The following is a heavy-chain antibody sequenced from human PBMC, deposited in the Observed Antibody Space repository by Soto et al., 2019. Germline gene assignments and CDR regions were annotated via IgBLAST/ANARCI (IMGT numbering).Heavy chain of an antibody. Sequence: SETLSLTCTVSGDSISSYYWSWIRQPPGKGLEWIGYIYYSASTNYNPSLKSRVTISADTSKNQFSLKLSSVTAADTAVYFCARGAMVVLGAFDIWGQGTLVTVSS. D-gene: IGHD5-18*01. CDR3: ARGAMVVLGAFDI. CDR1: GDSISSYY. J-gene: IGHJ3*02. CDR2: IYYSAST. V-gene: IGHV4-59*01.